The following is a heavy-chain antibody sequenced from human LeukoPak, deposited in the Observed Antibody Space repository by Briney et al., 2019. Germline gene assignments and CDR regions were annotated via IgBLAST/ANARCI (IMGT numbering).Heavy chain of an antibody. CDR3: AKDWTYYYGSGNDDYYYYGMDV. CDR1: GFTFSDYY. Sequence: GGSLRLSCAASGFTFSDYYMSWIRQAPGKGLEWVALISRDGINKYADSVKGRFTISRDNSKNTLYLQMNSLRPEDTAVYYCAKDWTYYYGSGNDDYYYYGMDVWGQGTTVTVSS. V-gene: IGHV3-30*18. J-gene: IGHJ6*02. D-gene: IGHD3-10*01. CDR2: ISRDGINK.